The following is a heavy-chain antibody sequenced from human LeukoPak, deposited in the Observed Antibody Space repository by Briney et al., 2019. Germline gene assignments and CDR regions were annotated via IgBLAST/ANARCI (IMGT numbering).Heavy chain of an antibody. J-gene: IGHJ4*02. CDR2: ISSSGSTI. CDR1: GFTFSDYY. D-gene: IGHD6-13*01. V-gene: IGHV3-11*01. CDR3: ARGHPYSSSWYGLYYFDY. Sequence: GGSLRLSCAASGFTFSDYYMSWIRQAPGKGLEWVSYISSSGSTIYYADSVKGRFTISRDNAKNSLYLQMNSLRAEDTAVYYCARGHPYSSSWYGLYYFDYWGQGTLVTVSS.